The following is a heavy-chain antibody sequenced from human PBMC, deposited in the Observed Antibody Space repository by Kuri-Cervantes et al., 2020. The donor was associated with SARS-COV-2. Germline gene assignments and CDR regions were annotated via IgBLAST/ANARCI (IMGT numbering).Heavy chain of an antibody. J-gene: IGHJ3*02. CDR3: ARERREYQLLCGAFDI. CDR1: GYTLTELS. D-gene: IGHD2-2*01. V-gene: IGHV1-2*02. Sequence: ASVKVSCKVSGYTLTELSMHWVRQAPGQGLEWMGWINPNSGGTNYAQKFQGRVTMTRDTSISTAYMELSRLRSDDTAVYYCARERREYQLLCGAFDIWGQGTMVTVSS. CDR2: INPNSGGT.